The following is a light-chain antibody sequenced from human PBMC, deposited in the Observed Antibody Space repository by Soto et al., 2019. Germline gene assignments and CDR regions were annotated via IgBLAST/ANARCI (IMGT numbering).Light chain of an antibody. CDR2: KAS. Sequence: DIQMTQSPSTLSASVGDRVTITCRASQSISSWLAWYQQKPGKAPKLLIYKASSLESGVPSRFSGSGSGTDFTFTISSPQPDDFATYYCQQYNSYPWTFGQGTTVEIK. CDR1: QSISSW. CDR3: QQYNSYPWT. V-gene: IGKV1-5*03. J-gene: IGKJ1*01.